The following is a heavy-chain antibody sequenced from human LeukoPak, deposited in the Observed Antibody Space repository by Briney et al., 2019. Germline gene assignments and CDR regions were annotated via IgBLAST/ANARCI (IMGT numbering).Heavy chain of an antibody. V-gene: IGHV1-2*06. CDR3: ARGGSGSGYLYYFDY. CDR1: GYSFSVYS. Sequence: ASVKVSCKASGYSFSVYSMHWVRQAPGQGLEWMGRINPGSGGTSYAQNFQGRVTLTRDTSINTAYMELSGLTSDDTAVYYCARGGSGSGYLYYFDYWGQGTQVSVPS. CDR2: INPGSGGT. J-gene: IGHJ4*02. D-gene: IGHD3-10*01.